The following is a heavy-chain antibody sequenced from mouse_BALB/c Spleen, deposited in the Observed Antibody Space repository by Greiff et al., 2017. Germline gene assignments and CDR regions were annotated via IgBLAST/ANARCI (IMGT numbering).Heavy chain of an antibody. J-gene: IGHJ4*01. CDR3: ARSLLKGAMDY. CDR2: ISSGSSTI. V-gene: IGHV5-17*02. Sequence: EVHLVESGGGLVQPGGSRKLSCAASGFTFSSFGMHWVRQAPEKGLEWVAYISSGSSTIYYADTVKGRFTISRDNPKNTLFLQMTSLRSEDTAMYYCARSLLKGAMDYWGQGTSVTVSS. D-gene: IGHD2-14*01. CDR1: GFTFSSFG.